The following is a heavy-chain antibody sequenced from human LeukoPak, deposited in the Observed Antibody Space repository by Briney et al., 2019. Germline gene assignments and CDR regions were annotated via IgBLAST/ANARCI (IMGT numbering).Heavy chain of an antibody. V-gene: IGHV3-23*01. CDR1: GFTFSSYA. D-gene: IGHD2-15*01. J-gene: IGHJ4*02. CDR3: AKGRQTSSLVAATLFDY. Sequence: GGSLRLSCAASGFTFSSYAMSWVRQAPGKGLEWVSAISGSGSTYYADSVKGRFTISRDNSKNTLYLQMNSLRAEDTAVYYCAKGRQTSSLVAATLFDYWGQGTLVTVSS. CDR2: ISGSGST.